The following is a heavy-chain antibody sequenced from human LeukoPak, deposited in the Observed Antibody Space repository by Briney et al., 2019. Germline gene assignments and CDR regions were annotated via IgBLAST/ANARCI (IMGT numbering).Heavy chain of an antibody. CDR1: GGSFSSYY. Sequence: SETLSLTCTVSGGSFSSYYWSWMRQSPGKGLEWIGYVYYSGSTNYNPALKSRVTISLDTSENQFSLKLSSVTAADTAVYYCAREVNSPTARYWYFDLWGRGTQVTVSS. CDR2: VYYSGST. V-gene: IGHV4-59*01. J-gene: IGHJ2*01. CDR3: AREVNSPTARYWYFDL. D-gene: IGHD2-21*01.